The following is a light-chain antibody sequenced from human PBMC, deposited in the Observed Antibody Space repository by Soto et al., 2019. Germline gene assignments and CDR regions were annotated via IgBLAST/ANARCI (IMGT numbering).Light chain of an antibody. CDR1: SSDAGGYDY. J-gene: IGLJ1*01. CDR3: SSYTTSSSYV. Sequence: QSALTQPASVSGSPGQSITMSCTGTSSDAGGYDYVSWYQQHPGEVPKLIIFEVSSRPAWISNRFSASKSGNTASLTISGLQAEDEADYYCSSYTTSSSYVFGTGTKVTVL. CDR2: EVS. V-gene: IGLV2-14*01.